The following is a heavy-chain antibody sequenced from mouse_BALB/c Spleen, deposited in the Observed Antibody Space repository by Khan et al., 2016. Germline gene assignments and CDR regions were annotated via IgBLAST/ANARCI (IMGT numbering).Heavy chain of an antibody. J-gene: IGHJ2*01. Sequence: QVQLKESGPGLVAPSQSLSITCTVSGFSLSKYSVHWVRQPPGKGLEWLGMIWGGGSTDYNSALKSRLSISKDNSKSQVFLKMNSLHTDDTAMYYGDRTLLRGDFDYWGQGTTLTVSS. CDR3: DRTLLRGDFDY. V-gene: IGHV2-6-4*01. CDR2: IWGGGST. D-gene: IGHD1-1*01. CDR1: GFSLSKYS.